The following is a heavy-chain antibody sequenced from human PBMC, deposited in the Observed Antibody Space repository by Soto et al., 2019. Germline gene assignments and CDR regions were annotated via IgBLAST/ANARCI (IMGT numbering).Heavy chain of an antibody. J-gene: IGHJ4*01. CDR2: IYYRGSN. Sequence: PSETLSLTCTVSGGSITSYYWSWIRQPPGKGLEWIAYIYYRGSNTYNPSLESRVTMSVDTSKNQFSLNLSSVTAADTAVYYCARTTYPPSNYFDYRGAGTLVTVS. D-gene: IGHD2-21*01. CDR3: ARTTYPPSNYFDY. V-gene: IGHV4-59*01. CDR1: GGSITSYY.